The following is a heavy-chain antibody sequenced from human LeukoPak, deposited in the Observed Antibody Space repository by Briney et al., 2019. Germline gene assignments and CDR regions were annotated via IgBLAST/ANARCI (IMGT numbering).Heavy chain of an antibody. CDR3: ARIPAAMDSWFDP. Sequence: SETLSLTCTVSGGSISSYYWSWIRQPPGKGLEWIGYIYYSGSTNYNPSLKSRVTISVDTSKNQFSLKLSSVTAADTAVYYCARIPAAMDSWFDPRGQGTLVTVSS. CDR1: GGSISSYY. CDR2: IYYSGST. J-gene: IGHJ5*02. V-gene: IGHV4-59*01. D-gene: IGHD2-2*01.